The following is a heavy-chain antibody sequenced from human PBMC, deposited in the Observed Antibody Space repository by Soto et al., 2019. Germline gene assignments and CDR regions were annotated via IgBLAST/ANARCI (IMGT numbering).Heavy chain of an antibody. CDR2: INPSGGST. D-gene: IGHD3-3*02. J-gene: IGHJ6*02. CDR1: GYTFTSYY. V-gene: IGHV1-46*01. Sequence: ASVKVSCKASGYTFTSYYMHWVRRAPGQGLEWMGIINPSGGSTSYAQKFQGRVTMTRDTSTSTVYMELSSLRSEDTAVYYCARGIYGPYYYYYYGMDVWGQGTTVTVSS. CDR3: ARGIYGPYYYYYYGMDV.